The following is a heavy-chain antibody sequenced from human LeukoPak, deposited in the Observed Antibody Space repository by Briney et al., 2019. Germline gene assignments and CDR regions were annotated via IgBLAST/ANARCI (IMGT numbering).Heavy chain of an antibody. D-gene: IGHD7-27*01. CDR3: ARAWGFFDY. Sequence: SETLSLTCTVSGGSICGYYWIWIRQPPGKGLEWIGHIYYSGSTNYNPSLKSRVTISVDTSKTQFSLKLSSVTAADTAVYYCARAWGFFDYWGQGTLVTVSS. CDR1: GGSICGYY. CDR2: IYYSGST. V-gene: IGHV4-59*01. J-gene: IGHJ4*02.